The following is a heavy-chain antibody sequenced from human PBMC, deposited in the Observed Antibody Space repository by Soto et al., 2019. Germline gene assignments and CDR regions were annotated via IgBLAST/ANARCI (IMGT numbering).Heavy chain of an antibody. CDR3: ARVGDPDYGMDV. CDR1: GYIFTSYA. CDR2: INVVNGNT. J-gene: IGHJ6*02. Sequence: ASVKVSCKASGYIFTSYAMHWVRQAPGQRLEWMGWINVVNGNTKYSQKFQGRVTITRDTSASTAYMELSSLRSEDTAVYYCARVGDPDYGMDVWGQGTTVTVSS. V-gene: IGHV1-3*01. D-gene: IGHD3-16*01.